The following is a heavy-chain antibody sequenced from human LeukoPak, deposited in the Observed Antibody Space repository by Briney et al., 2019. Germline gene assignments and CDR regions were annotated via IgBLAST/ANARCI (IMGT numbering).Heavy chain of an antibody. Sequence: PGGSLRLSCAASGFTFSSYKMNWVRQAPGKGLEWVSSISSTSGYIYYADSVKGRFTISRDNAKNSLYLQMNSLRAEDTAVYYCAKDHLPSRIAQAYYLDYWGQGTLVTVSS. CDR3: AKDHLPSRIAQAYYLDY. V-gene: IGHV3-21*01. D-gene: IGHD6-13*01. CDR2: ISSTSGYI. J-gene: IGHJ4*02. CDR1: GFTFSSYK.